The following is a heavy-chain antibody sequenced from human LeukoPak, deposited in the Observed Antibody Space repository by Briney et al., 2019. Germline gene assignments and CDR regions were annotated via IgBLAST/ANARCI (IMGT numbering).Heavy chain of an antibody. Sequence: ASVKVSCKASGYTFTGYYMHWVRQAPGQGLEWMGRINPNSGGTNYAQKFQGRVTMTRDTSISTAYMELSSLRSEDTAVYYCARAYYDFWSGYSNRYYYYGMDVWGQGTTVTVSS. CDR3: ARAYYDFWSGYSNRYYYYGMDV. CDR2: INPNSGGT. V-gene: IGHV1-2*06. J-gene: IGHJ6*02. D-gene: IGHD3-3*01. CDR1: GYTFTGYY.